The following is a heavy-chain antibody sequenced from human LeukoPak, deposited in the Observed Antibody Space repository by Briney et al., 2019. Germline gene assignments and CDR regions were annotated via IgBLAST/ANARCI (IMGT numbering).Heavy chain of an antibody. CDR1: GFMFHNYD. V-gene: IGHV3-30*03. Sequence: GRSLRLSCAASGFMFHNYDMYWVRQSPGKGLEWLAVISSDGSNRDYADSVKGRSIISRDNSDNTLNLQMNSLSTEDTAVYYCARDLRGWFSIDYWGQGTLVTVSS. D-gene: IGHD6-19*01. J-gene: IGHJ4*02. CDR3: ARDLRGWFSIDY. CDR2: ISSDGSNR.